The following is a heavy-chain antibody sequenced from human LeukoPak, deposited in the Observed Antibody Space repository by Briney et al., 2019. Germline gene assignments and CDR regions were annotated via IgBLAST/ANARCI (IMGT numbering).Heavy chain of an antibody. D-gene: IGHD1-26*01. V-gene: IGHV4-4*02. CDR1: GGSISSSNW. J-gene: IGHJ4*02. CDR3: ARYRVGHSATLEYYFDY. Sequence: SETLSLTCAVSGGSISSSNWWSWVRQPPGKGLEWIGEIYHSGSTNYNPSLKSRVTISVDKSKNQFSLKLSSVTAADTAVYYCARYRVGHSATLEYYFDYWGQGTLVTVSS. CDR2: IYHSGST.